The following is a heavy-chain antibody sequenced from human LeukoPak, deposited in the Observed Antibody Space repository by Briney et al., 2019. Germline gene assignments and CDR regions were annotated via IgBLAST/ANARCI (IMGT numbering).Heavy chain of an antibody. CDR3: ARDGYRRYYYDSSGYNNFDY. CDR1: GYTFTSYY. D-gene: IGHD3-22*01. V-gene: IGHV1-46*01. J-gene: IGHJ4*02. Sequence: ASVKVSCKASGYTFTSYYMHWVRQAPGQGLEWMGIINPSGGSTSYAQKFQGRVTMTRDMSTSTVYMELSSLRSEDTAVYYCARDGYRRYYYDSSGYNNFDYWGQGTLVTVSS. CDR2: INPSGGST.